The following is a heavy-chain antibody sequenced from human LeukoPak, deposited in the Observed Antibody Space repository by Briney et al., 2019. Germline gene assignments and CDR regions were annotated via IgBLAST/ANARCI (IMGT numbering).Heavy chain of an antibody. CDR1: GFTFSNSA. Sequence: GGSLRLSCAASGFTFSNSAMSWARQAPGKGLEWVSGISGSGGSTYYAESVKGRFTISRDNSKNTLYLQMNSLRAEDTAVYYCAKVRTSSPGAYWGQGTLVTVSS. V-gene: IGHV3-23*01. CDR3: AKVRTSSPGAY. CDR2: ISGSGGST. J-gene: IGHJ4*02. D-gene: IGHD6-6*01.